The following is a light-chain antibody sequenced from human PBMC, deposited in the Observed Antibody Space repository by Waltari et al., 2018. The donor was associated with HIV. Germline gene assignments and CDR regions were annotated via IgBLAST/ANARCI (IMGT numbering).Light chain of an antibody. J-gene: IGLJ1*01. CDR3: QSYDSSLSAYV. CDR1: SSNIGAGYD. CDR2: VNN. Sequence: QSVLTQPPSVSGAPGQRITISCTGSSSNIGAGYDVHWYQQLPGTAPKLLIYVNNHRPSGVPDRFSGSKSGTSASLAITGLQAEDEADYYCQSYDSSLSAYVFGSGTKVTVV. V-gene: IGLV1-40*01.